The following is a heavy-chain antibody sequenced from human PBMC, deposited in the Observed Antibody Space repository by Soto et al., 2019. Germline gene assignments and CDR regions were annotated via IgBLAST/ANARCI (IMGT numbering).Heavy chain of an antibody. CDR3: VSNPHWARTFES. D-gene: IGHD7-27*01. Sequence: EVRLVESGGDLVKSGGSLRLSCVGSGFLFRNYEMNWVRQAPGKGLEWLAHISTTGGHVSESDSVKGRFTISRDNTKHTLYRQMNLLLTEETGVYYCVSNPHWARTFESWGQGTLVNVSS. CDR2: ISTTGGHV. V-gene: IGHV3-48*03. J-gene: IGHJ4*02. CDR1: GFLFRNYE.